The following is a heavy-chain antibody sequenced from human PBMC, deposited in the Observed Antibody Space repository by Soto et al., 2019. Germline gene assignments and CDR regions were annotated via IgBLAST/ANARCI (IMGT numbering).Heavy chain of an antibody. Sequence: QVHLQESGPGLVKSSQTLSLTCTVSGASINSGGFYWSWVRQFPGKGLEWIGYIDYRGRTFYNPSLKRRAAISRDTSKKQYSLEVNSVTAADTAVFFCARVSAAGTRWFDPWGQGTLVTVSS. CDR3: ARVSAAGTRWFDP. CDR1: GASINSGGFY. J-gene: IGHJ5*02. D-gene: IGHD6-13*01. V-gene: IGHV4-31*03. CDR2: IDYRGRT.